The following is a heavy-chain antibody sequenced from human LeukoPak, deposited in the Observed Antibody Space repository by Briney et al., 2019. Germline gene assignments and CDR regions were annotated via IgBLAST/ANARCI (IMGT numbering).Heavy chain of an antibody. CDR2: ISSSSSYI. D-gene: IGHD5-24*01. J-gene: IGHJ4*02. CDR3: ARAPVWGDGYNYFDY. CDR1: GFTVSSYS. V-gene: IGHV3-21*01. Sequence: GGSLRLPCAASGFTVSSYSMNWVRQAPGKGLEWVSSISSSSSYIYYADSMKGRFTISRDSAKNSLYLQMNSLRAEDTAVYYCARAPVWGDGYNYFDYWGQGTLVTVSS.